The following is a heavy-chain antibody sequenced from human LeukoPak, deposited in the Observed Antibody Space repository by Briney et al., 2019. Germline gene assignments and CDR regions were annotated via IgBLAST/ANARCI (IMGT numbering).Heavy chain of an antibody. CDR1: GYAFIGYY. Sequence: ASVKVSCKASGYAFIGYYIHWVRQAPGQGLEWLGSIFPNTGDTRYAQKFQGSVNMTRDTSISTASMELRRLKSDDSAVYYCAGDSGWGNYRSVDSFDYWGQGTLVTVSS. J-gene: IGHJ4*02. CDR2: IFPNTGDT. CDR3: AGDSGWGNYRSVDSFDY. V-gene: IGHV1-2*02. D-gene: IGHD3-16*02.